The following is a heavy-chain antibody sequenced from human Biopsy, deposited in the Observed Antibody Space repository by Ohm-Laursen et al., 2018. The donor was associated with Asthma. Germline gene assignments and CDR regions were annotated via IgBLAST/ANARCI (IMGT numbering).Heavy chain of an antibody. CDR1: GFTFGDYW. CDR3: AKESRRDGYNRRNYYFDY. CDR2: ISGSGGST. J-gene: IGHJ4*02. D-gene: IGHD5-24*01. V-gene: IGHV3-23*01. Sequence: GSLRLSCAASGFTFGDYWMSWVRQAPGKGLEWVSAISGSGGSTYYADSVKGRFTISRDNSKNTLYLQMNSLRAEDTAVYYCAKESRRDGYNRRNYYFDYWGQGTLVTVSS.